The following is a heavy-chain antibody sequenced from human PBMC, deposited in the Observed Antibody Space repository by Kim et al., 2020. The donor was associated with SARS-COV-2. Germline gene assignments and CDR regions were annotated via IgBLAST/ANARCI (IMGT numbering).Heavy chain of an antibody. D-gene: IGHD3-22*01. V-gene: IGHV4-59*08. Sequence: SETLSLTCTVSGGSISGYYWTWIRQAPGKGLEWIAYINDSETSKYNPSLKSRVTISIDTSNNHFSLKLSSVTAADTAVYYCARYGFRDRGVYYPLDQWGQGTLVTVSS. CDR3: ARYGFRDRGVYYPLDQ. CDR2: INDSETS. J-gene: IGHJ4*02. CDR1: GGSISGYY.